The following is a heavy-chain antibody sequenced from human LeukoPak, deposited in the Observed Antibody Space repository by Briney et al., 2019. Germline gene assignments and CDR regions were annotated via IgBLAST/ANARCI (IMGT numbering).Heavy chain of an antibody. CDR2: IIPILGIA. J-gene: IGHJ1*01. CDR3: AGSPDYYDSSGYSREYFQH. CDR1: GGTFSSYA. Sequence: SVKVSCKASGGTFSSYAISWVRQAPGQGLEWLGRIIPILGIANYAQKFQGRVTITADKSTSTAYMELSSLRSEDTAVYYCAGSPDYYDSSGYSREYFQHWGQGTLVTVSS. D-gene: IGHD3-22*01. V-gene: IGHV1-69*04.